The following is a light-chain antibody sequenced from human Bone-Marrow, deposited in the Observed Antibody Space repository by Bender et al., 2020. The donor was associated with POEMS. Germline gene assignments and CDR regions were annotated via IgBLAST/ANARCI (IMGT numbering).Light chain of an antibody. J-gene: IGLJ2*01. Sequence: HSALAQPASVSGSPGQSITISCTGTNSDVGSYNLVSWYQQHPDKAPKLIIYETSKRPSGISNRFSGSKSGNTASLTISGLQAEDEADYYCCSYAGTDTFDVFGGGTKLTVL. CDR3: CSYAGTDTFDV. CDR1: NSDVGSYNL. CDR2: ETS. V-gene: IGLV2-23*02.